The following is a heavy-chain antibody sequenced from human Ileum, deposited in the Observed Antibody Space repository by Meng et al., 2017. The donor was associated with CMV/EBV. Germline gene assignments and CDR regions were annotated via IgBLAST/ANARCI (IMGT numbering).Heavy chain of an antibody. CDR2: IYYSGGT. V-gene: IGHV4-59*01. CDR3: ARDLELGY. J-gene: IGHJ4*02. CDR1: GASISSYY. Sequence: SDTLSLTCTVSGASISSYYWSWIRQPPGEGLEWIGHIYYSGGTNYNPSLKSRVTISIDTSKNQFSLKLNSVTAADTAVSYCARDLELGYWGQGTLVTVS. D-gene: IGHD3-3*01.